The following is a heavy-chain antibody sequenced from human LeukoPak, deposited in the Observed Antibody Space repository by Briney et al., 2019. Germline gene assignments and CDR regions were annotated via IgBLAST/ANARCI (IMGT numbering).Heavy chain of an antibody. Sequence: GGSLRLSCAASGFTFSDYYMGWIRQAPGKGLEWVSYISSSGSTIYYADSVKGRFTISRDNSKNTLYLQMNSLRAEDTAVYYCVRDRGYCSGGTCYALWDYWGQGTLVTVSS. V-gene: IGHV3-11*04. CDR1: GFTFSDYY. CDR3: VRDRGYCSGGTCYALWDY. J-gene: IGHJ4*02. CDR2: ISSSGSTI. D-gene: IGHD2-15*01.